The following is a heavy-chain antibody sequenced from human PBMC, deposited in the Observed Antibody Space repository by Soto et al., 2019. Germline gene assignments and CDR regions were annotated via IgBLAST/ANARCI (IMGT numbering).Heavy chain of an antibody. V-gene: IGHV1-3*01. CDR3: VRSGYSSGWYHWYFDL. CDR1: GYIFINYA. Sequence: ASVKVSCKTSGYIFINYAMHWVRQAPGQRLEWMGWINGGSGKTEYSQSFQGRVTITRDTSASTVYMELSSLTSEDTAVFYCVRSGYSSGWYHWYFDLWGRGTLVTVSS. CDR2: INGGSGKT. D-gene: IGHD6-19*01. J-gene: IGHJ2*01.